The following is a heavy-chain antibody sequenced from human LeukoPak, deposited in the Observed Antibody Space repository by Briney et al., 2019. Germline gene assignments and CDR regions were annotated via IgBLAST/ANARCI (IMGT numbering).Heavy chain of an antibody. J-gene: IGHJ4*02. Sequence: PSEILFLTCAVYGGSFSGYYWSWIRQPPGKGLEWIGEINHSGTTNYNPSLKSRVTISVDTSKNQFSLKLSSVTAADTAVYYCARGASGLFFDYWGQGTLVTVSS. CDR3: ARGASGLFFDY. CDR2: INHSGTT. CDR1: GGSFSGYY. D-gene: IGHD3-10*01. V-gene: IGHV4-34*01.